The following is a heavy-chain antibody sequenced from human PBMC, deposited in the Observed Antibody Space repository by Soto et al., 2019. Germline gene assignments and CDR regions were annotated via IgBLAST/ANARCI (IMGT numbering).Heavy chain of an antibody. Sequence: GALRVSGAASVFTFISYSMSWVRQGPGKGLEWVAHITASEGTTYYADSVKGRFTISRDTSRNTLYLQMNSLRAEDTALYYCAKCMQAYWNYDAHHIWGQGTMVTVSS. J-gene: IGHJ3*02. D-gene: IGHD1-7*01. CDR1: VFTFISYS. V-gene: IGHV3-23*01. CDR2: ITASEGTT. CDR3: AKCMQAYWNYDAHHI.